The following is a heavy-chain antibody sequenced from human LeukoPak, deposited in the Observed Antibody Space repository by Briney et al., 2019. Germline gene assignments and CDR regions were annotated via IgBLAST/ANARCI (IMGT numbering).Heavy chain of an antibody. J-gene: IGHJ3*02. CDR1: GGSISSSSYY. CDR2: IYYSGST. Sequence: SETLSLTCTVSGGSISSSSYYWGWIRQPPGKGLEWIGSIYYSGSTYYNPSLKSRVTISVDTSKNQFSLKLSSVTAAGTAVYYCARPGGSGYDAFDIWGQGTMVTASS. CDR3: ARPGGSGYDAFDI. V-gene: IGHV4-39*01. D-gene: IGHD3-3*01.